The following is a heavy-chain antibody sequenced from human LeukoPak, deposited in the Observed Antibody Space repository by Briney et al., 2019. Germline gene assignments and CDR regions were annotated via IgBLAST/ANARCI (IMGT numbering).Heavy chain of an antibody. CDR2: IIPIFGTA. Sequence: SVKVSCKASGGTFSSYAISWVRQAPGQGLEWMGGIIPIFGTANYAQKFQGRVTMTRDTSTSTVYMELSSLRSEDTAVYYCAREPNIVGAPGMDVWGKGTTVTVSS. V-gene: IGHV1-69*05. J-gene: IGHJ6*04. CDR1: GGTFSSYA. CDR3: AREPNIVGAPGMDV. D-gene: IGHD1-26*01.